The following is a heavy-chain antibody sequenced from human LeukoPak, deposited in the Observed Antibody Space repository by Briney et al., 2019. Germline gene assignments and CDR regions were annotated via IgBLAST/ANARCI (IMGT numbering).Heavy chain of an antibody. V-gene: IGHV3-7*01. Sequence: PGGSLRLSCGASGFTFSSYWMSWVRQAPGKGLEWVVNINQDGSEKYYVDSVKGRFTISRDNAKNSLYLQMNSLRADDTAVYYCANEGAYTSSSPTGYWGQGTLVTVSS. CDR3: ANEGAYTSSSPTGY. CDR2: INQDGSEK. CDR1: GFTFSSYW. D-gene: IGHD6-6*01. J-gene: IGHJ4*02.